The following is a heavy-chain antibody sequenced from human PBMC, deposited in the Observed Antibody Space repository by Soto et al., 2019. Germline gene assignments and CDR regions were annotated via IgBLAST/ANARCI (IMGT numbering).Heavy chain of an antibody. V-gene: IGHV4-28*01. CDR3: ARKIAVSGHDAFDV. J-gene: IGHJ3*01. Sequence: SETLSLTCAVSGYSISSSHWWVWIRQPPGRGLEWIGYIYYSGTTYYNPSLMSRVTMSVDTSKNQISLRLSSVTAVDTAVYYCARKIAVSGHDAFDVWGPGKMVTVSS. D-gene: IGHD6-19*01. CDR1: GYSISSSHW. CDR2: IYYSGTT.